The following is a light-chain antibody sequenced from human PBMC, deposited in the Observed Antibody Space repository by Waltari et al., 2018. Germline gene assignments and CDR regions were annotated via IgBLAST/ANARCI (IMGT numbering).Light chain of an antibody. Sequence: IPLTQSSSPLSASLGDSVSITCRASQDVKNDLGWYQQRPGKAPKLLIYAASTLQIGAASRFSGSGSGTDFTLTSSNRQAEDSATVYCLQNYIDPYTVGQGTKLEI. CDR1: QDVKND. CDR3: LQNYIDPYT. J-gene: IGKJ2*01. CDR2: AAS. V-gene: IGKV1-6*02.